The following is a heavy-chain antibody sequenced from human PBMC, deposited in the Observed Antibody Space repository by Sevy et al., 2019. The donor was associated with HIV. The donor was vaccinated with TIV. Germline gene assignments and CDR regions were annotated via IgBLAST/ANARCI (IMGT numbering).Heavy chain of an antibody. V-gene: IGHV4-34*01. J-gene: IGHJ5*02. CDR3: ARGKSPAYYYGSGSQQRARVDP. CDR1: GGSFSGYY. Sequence: SETLSLTCAVYGGSFSGYYWSWIRQPPGKGLEWIGEINHSGSTNYNPSLKSRVTISVDTSKNQFSLKLSSVTAADTALYYCARGKSPAYYYGSGSQQRARVDPWGQGTLVTVSS. CDR2: INHSGST. D-gene: IGHD3-10*01.